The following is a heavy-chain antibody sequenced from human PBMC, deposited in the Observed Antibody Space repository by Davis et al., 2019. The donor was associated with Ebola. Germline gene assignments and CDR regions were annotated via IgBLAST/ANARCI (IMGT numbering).Heavy chain of an antibody. CDR2: IYHSGNT. Sequence: SETLSLTCTVSGGSINSDDYYWGWIRQPPGRGLEWIGTIYHSGNTYYNPSLKSRVIMSVDTSKNQFSVKLTSVTAADTAVYFCARWRAGYCNTPNCYFFDFWGPGTLVTVSS. D-gene: IGHD2-2*01. CDR1: GGSINSDDYY. V-gene: IGHV4-39*07. CDR3: ARWRAGYCNTPNCYFFDF. J-gene: IGHJ4*02.